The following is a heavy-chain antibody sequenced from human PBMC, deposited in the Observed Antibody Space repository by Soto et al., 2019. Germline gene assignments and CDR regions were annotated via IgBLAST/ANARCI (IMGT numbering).Heavy chain of an antibody. D-gene: IGHD4-4*01. Sequence: SETLSLTCTVSGGSISSGGYYWSWIRQHPGKGLEWIGYIYYSGSTYYNPSLKSRVTISVDTSKNQFSLKLSSVTAADTAVYYCARDRTPVKGNWFDPWGQGTLVTVSS. J-gene: IGHJ5*02. V-gene: IGHV4-31*03. CDR2: IYYSGST. CDR3: ARDRTPVKGNWFDP. CDR1: GGSISSGGYY.